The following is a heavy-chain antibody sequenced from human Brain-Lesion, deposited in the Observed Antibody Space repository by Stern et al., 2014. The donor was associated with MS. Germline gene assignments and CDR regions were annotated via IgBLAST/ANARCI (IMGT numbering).Heavy chain of an antibody. V-gene: IGHV4-61*02. CDR2: IYSSGST. CDR3: ARGLALLHEPHGMDV. D-gene: IGHD1-14*01. CDR1: GGSISGGSYY. Sequence: VQLVESGPGLVKPSQTLSLTCTVSGGSISGGSYYWSWIRQPAGKGLEWIGRIYSSGSTNYNPALKSRVIIAGDTSKNQFSLKLTSVSAADTGVYYCARGLALLHEPHGMDVWGQGTTVTVSS. J-gene: IGHJ6*02.